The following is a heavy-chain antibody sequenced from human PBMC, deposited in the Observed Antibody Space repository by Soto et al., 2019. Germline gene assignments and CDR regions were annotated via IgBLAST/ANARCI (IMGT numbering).Heavy chain of an antibody. J-gene: IGHJ4*02. CDR1: GGTFSSYA. CDR3: ATTPRYSYGYFGY. CDR2: IIPIFGTA. Sequence: SVKVSCKASGGTFSSYAISWVRQAPGQGLEWMGGIIPIFGTANYAQKFQGRVTITADESTSTAYMELSSLRSEDTAVYYCATTPRYSYGYFGYWGQGTLVTVSS. V-gene: IGHV1-69*13. D-gene: IGHD5-18*01.